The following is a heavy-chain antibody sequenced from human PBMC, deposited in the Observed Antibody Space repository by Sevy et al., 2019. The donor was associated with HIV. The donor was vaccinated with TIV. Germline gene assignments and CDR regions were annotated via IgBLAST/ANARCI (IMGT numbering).Heavy chain of an antibody. CDR2: ISYDEAHK. CDR1: GFTFRTSG. D-gene: IGHD3-10*01. Sequence: GSLRLSCVTSGFTFRTSGMHWVRQSPGKGLECVAIISYDEAHKNYADSVRGRFSISKDNSKNTLYLQMSSLKTEDTAVHYCAKDYSAGITFVRGAYRARGDHFDYWGQGTQVTVSS. J-gene: IGHJ4*02. V-gene: IGHV3-30*18. CDR3: AKDYSAGITFVRGAYRARGDHFDY.